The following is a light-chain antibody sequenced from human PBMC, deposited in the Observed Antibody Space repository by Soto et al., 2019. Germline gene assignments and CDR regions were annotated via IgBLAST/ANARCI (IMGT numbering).Light chain of an antibody. CDR3: QQYKSYWT. J-gene: IGKJ1*01. Sequence: DIQMTQSPSTLPASVGDRVTITCRASQSIDSWVAWYQQKPGKAPKLLVYDATSLESGVSSRFSGSGYGTDFTLTINSLQPDDFATYYCQQYKSYWTFGQGTKVDIK. CDR2: DAT. V-gene: IGKV1-5*01. CDR1: QSIDSW.